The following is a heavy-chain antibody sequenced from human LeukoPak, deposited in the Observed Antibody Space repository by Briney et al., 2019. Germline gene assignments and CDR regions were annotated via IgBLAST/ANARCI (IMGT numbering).Heavy chain of an antibody. J-gene: IGHJ4*02. CDR2: ISYDGSNK. CDR1: GFTFSSYA. Sequence: RRSLRLSCAASGFTFSSYAMHWVRQAPGRGLEWVAAISYDGSNKYYADSVKGRFTISRDNSKNTLYLQMNSLRAEDTAVYYCARDFTWAGGYFDYWGQGALVTVSS. D-gene: IGHD3-16*01. V-gene: IGHV3-30-3*01. CDR3: ARDFTWAGGYFDY.